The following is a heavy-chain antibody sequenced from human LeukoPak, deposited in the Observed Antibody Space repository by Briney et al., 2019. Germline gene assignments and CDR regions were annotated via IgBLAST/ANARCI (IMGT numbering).Heavy chain of an antibody. D-gene: IGHD3-22*01. CDR3: ARDQTYYYDSSGYYWSWFDP. Sequence: SETLSLTCTVSGGSISSYYWSWLRQPPGKGLEWIGYIYYSGSTNYNPSLKSRVTISVDTSKNQFSLKLSSVTAADTAVYYCARDQTYYYDSSGYYWSWFDPWGQGTLVTVSS. CDR1: GGSISSYY. J-gene: IGHJ5*02. CDR2: IYYSGST. V-gene: IGHV4-59*01.